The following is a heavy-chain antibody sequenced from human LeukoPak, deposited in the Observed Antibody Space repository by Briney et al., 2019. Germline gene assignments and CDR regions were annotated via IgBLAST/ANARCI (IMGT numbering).Heavy chain of an antibody. CDR1: GGSISTSGYY. CDR2: IYYSGAT. D-gene: IGHD4-17*01. J-gene: IGHJ1*01. Sequence: SQTLSLTCTVSGGSISTSGYYWSWIRQHPGKGLEWIGYIYYSGATYYNPSLKSRVTISVDMSQDQFSLRLSSVTAADTAMYYCARVGDYGDYVYFQHWGQGTLVTVSS. CDR3: ARVGDYGDYVYFQH. V-gene: IGHV4-31*03.